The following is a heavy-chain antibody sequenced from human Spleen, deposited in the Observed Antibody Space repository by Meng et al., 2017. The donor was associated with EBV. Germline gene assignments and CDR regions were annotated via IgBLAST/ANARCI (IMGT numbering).Heavy chain of an antibody. J-gene: IGHJ4*02. CDR1: GFPFSSYW. CDR3: SRDLVGSDDD. D-gene: IGHD6-25*01. CDR2: INEDGGIT. V-gene: IGHV3-74*01. Sequence: VQSLDSGGDLVQSWGSLRLLCAASGFPFSSYWMHWVRQVPGKGLVWVSRINEDGGITTYADSVKGRFTIFRDNTKNTLYLQMNSLRAEDTAVYFCSRDLVGSDDDWGQGTLVTVSS.